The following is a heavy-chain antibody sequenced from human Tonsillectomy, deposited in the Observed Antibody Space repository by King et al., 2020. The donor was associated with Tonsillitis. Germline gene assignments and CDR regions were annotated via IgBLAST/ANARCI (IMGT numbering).Heavy chain of an antibody. Sequence: QVQLVEAGGGVVQPGRALRLSCAASGFTFSSYGMHWVRQASGKGREGGVVIVYDGSNKYYADSVKGRFNISRDNSKNTVYLQMNSLRAEDTAVYYCAKDGTYGEDYWGQGTLVTVSS. V-gene: IGHV3-30*18. CDR3: AKDGTYGEDY. CDR1: GFTFSSYG. J-gene: IGHJ4*02. CDR2: IVYDGSNK. D-gene: IGHD1-1*01.